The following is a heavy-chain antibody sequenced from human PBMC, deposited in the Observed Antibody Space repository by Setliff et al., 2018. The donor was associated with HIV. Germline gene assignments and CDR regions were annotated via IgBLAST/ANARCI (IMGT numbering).Heavy chain of an antibody. CDR1: GGSISSSSYY. D-gene: IGHD6-13*01. CDR3: ARGRYRSRWYASDHYYIDV. Sequence: NPSEILSLTCTVSGGSISSSSYYWGWIRQPPGKGLQWIGGIYYRGSTYYNPSLKSRVTISVDTSKNQFSLKLRSVTAADTALYYCARGRYRSRWYASDHYYIDVWGKGTTVTVSS. V-gene: IGHV4-39*01. CDR2: IYYRGST. J-gene: IGHJ6*03.